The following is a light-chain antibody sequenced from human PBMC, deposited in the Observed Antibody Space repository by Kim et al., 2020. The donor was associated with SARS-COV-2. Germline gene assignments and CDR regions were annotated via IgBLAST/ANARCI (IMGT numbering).Light chain of an antibody. CDR2: LNSDGSH. CDR3: QTWGTGIRV. CDR1: SGHSSYD. Sequence: SVKLTCTLSSGHSSYDIAWHQQRPEKGPRYLMKLNSDGSHSKGDGIPDRFSGSSSGAERYLTISSIQSEDEADYYCQTWGTGIRVFGGGTQLTVL. J-gene: IGLJ3*02. V-gene: IGLV4-69*01.